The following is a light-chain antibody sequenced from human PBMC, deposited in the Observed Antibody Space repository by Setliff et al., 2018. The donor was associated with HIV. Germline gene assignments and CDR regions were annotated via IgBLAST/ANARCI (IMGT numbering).Light chain of an antibody. CDR3: SSYGGNNNKV. J-gene: IGLJ1*01. CDR1: SSDVGAYNY. V-gene: IGLV2-8*01. Sequence: QSVLAQPASVSGSPGQSITISCTGTSSDVGAYNYVSWYQQHPGKAPKLMIYEVSKRPSGVPDRFSGSKSGNTASLTVSGLQAEDEADYYCSSYGGNNNKVFGTGTKVTVL. CDR2: EVS.